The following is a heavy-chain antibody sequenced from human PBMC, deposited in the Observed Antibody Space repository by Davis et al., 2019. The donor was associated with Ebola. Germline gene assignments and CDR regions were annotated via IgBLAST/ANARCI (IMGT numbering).Heavy chain of an antibody. V-gene: IGHV3-64D*06. J-gene: IGHJ3*02. CDR3: VKDRRWSYAFDI. D-gene: IGHD3-3*01. CDR2: INDNGGTT. CDR1: GFTFNNYA. Sequence: GESLKISCSASGFTFNNYAMHWVRQAPGRGLDFVSGINDNGGTTHYADSVEGRFTISRDDSRSTVYLQMSSLTVEDTALYYCVKDRRWSYAFDIWGQGTMVTVSS.